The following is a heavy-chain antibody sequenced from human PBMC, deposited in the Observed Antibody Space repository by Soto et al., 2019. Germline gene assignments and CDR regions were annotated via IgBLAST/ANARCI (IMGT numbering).Heavy chain of an antibody. V-gene: IGHV4-31*03. CDR2: IYYSGST. D-gene: IGHD3-3*01. CDR3: ARDLEDYYGMDV. J-gene: IGHJ6*02. CDR1: VGSISSGGYY. Sequence: PSETLSLTCTVSVGSISSGGYYWSWIRQHPGKGLEWIGYIYYSGSTYYNPSLKSRVTISVDTSKNQFSLKLSSVTAADTAVYNCARDLEDYYGMDVWGQGTTVTVSS.